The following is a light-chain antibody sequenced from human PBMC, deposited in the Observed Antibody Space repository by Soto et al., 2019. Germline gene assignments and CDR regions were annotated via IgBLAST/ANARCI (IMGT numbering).Light chain of an antibody. CDR1: QSISIN. V-gene: IGKV3-15*01. CDR3: QHYYDLPRT. Sequence: EIVMTQSPATLSVSPGERVTLSCRASQSISINLAWYQQKPGQAPRLLIYVASTRATGIPARFSGSGSGTEFTLTISSMQSEDFAVYFCQHYYDLPRTFGQGTKVEIK. CDR2: VAS. J-gene: IGKJ1*01.